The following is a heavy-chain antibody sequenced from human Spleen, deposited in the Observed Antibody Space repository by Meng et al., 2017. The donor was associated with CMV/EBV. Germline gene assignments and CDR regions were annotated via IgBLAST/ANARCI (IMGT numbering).Heavy chain of an antibody. CDR1: GDSVSSNSAA. J-gene: IGHJ4*02. V-gene: IGHV6-1*01. Sequence: TCAISGDSVSSNSAAWNWIRQSQSRGLEWLGRTYYRSKWYNDYAASVKSRIIINSDTSKNQFSLQLNSVTPEDTAVYYCASITGTRDYWGQGTLVTVSS. D-gene: IGHD1-7*01. CDR2: TYYRSKWYN. CDR3: ASITGTRDY.